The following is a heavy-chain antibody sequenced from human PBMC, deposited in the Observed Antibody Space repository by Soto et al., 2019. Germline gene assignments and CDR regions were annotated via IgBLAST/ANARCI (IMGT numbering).Heavy chain of an antibody. Sequence: QVQLVQSGSEVKKPGASVKVSCKASGYTFSDNQIHWLRRAPGQGLEWMGRINPKSDDTNYAQKLQGRVTMTRDTSIDTAYLELTGLTSDDTATYYCARKHSLDYIRWGLDPWGQGTLVTVSS. CDR3: ARKHSLDYIRWGLDP. D-gene: IGHD4-4*01. V-gene: IGHV1-2*02. CDR1: GYTFSDNQ. J-gene: IGHJ5*02. CDR2: INPKSDDT.